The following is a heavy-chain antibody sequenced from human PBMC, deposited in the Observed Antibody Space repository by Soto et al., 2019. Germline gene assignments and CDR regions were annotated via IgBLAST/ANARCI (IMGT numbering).Heavy chain of an antibody. CDR1: GGSFSGYY. CDR3: LVGATMSVDY. J-gene: IGHJ4*02. V-gene: IGHV4-34*01. CDR2: INHSGST. D-gene: IGHD1-26*01. Sequence: QVQLQQWGAGLLKPSETLSLTCAVYGGSFSGYYWSWIRQPPGKGLEWIGEINHSGSTNYNPSLKSRVTISVDTSKNQFSLKLSSVTAADTAVYYCLVGATMSVDYWGQGTPVTVSS.